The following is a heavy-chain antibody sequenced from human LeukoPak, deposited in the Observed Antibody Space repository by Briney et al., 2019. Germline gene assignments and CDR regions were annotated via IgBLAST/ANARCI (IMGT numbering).Heavy chain of an antibody. V-gene: IGHV3-53*01. CDR2: IYSGGST. D-gene: IGHD6-19*01. CDR3: ARGGVAVAFDY. Sequence: GGSLRLSCAASGFTVRTNYMTWVRQAPGKGLEWVSVIYSGGSTYYADSVKGRFTISRDSSINTLYLQMNSLSTEDTAVYYCARGGVAVAFDYWGQGTLVTVSS. J-gene: IGHJ4*02. CDR1: GFTVRTNY.